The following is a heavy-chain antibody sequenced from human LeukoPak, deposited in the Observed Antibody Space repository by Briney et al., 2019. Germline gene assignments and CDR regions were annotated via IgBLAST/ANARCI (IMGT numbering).Heavy chain of an antibody. V-gene: IGHV1-8*01. CDR2: MNPNSGNT. Sequence: ASVKVSCKASGYTFTSHDINWVRQATGQGLEWMGWMNPNSGNTGYAQKFQGRVTMTRNTSISTAYMELSSLRSEDTAVYYCAGQYSSSWYGDAFDIWGQGTMVTVSS. J-gene: IGHJ3*02. CDR3: AGQYSSSWYGDAFDI. D-gene: IGHD6-13*01. CDR1: GYTFTSHD.